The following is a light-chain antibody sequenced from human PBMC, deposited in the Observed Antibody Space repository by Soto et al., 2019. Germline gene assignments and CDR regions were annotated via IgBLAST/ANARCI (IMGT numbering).Light chain of an antibody. J-gene: IGLJ1*01. CDR1: SSDIGGYNY. CDR3: NSYTSSNTPYV. CDR2: QVN. Sequence: QSALTQPASVSGSPGESITISCTGTSSDIGGYNYVSWFQQHPGKAPKLMIYQVNNRPSGVPIRFSGSKSGSTASLTISGLQAEDEADYYCNSYTSSNTPYVFGTGTKVTV. V-gene: IGLV2-14*01.